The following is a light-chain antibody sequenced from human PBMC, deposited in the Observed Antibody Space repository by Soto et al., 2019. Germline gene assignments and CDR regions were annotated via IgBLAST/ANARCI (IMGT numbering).Light chain of an antibody. CDR3: HQYGSSPGT. CDR2: GAA. V-gene: IGKV3-20*01. Sequence: EIVLTQSPGTLSLSPGERVTLSCRASESVRYSYSAWYQQKRGQAPRLLIFGAASRATGIPDRFSGSGSGADFTLTISRLEPEDFAVYYCHQYGSSPGTFGQGTKLEIK. J-gene: IGKJ2*02. CDR1: ESVRYSY.